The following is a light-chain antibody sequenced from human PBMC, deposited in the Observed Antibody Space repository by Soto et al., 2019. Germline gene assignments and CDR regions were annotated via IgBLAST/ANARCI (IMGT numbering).Light chain of an antibody. Sequence: SRGTPSLSTKKRATLSCRASQSVSSNLAWYQQKPGQAPRLLIYGASTRATGIPARFSGSGSGTEFTLTISSLQSEDFAVYFCQQYNIWPLWTFGQGTKV. V-gene: IGKV3-15*01. CDR3: QQYNIWPLWT. CDR1: QSVSSN. CDR2: GAS. J-gene: IGKJ1*01.